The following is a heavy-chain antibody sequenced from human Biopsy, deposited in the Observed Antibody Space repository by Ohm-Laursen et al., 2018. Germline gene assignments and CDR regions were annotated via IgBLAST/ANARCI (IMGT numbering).Heavy chain of an antibody. Sequence: TLSLTCAVSGDSISSGVYYWNWFRQHPEKGLVWIGYISSGGYRKYTPSLQSLITISMDTSRNQFPLRLNSVTSADTAVYYCARAPYVSGSFGWVDPWGQGIVVTVSS. CDR2: ISSGGYR. CDR1: GDSISSGVYY. J-gene: IGHJ5*02. CDR3: ARAPYVSGSFGWVDP. D-gene: IGHD3-10*01. V-gene: IGHV4-31*01.